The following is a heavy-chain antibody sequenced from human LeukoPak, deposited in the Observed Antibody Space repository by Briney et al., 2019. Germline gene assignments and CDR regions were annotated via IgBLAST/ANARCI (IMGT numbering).Heavy chain of an antibody. V-gene: IGHV4-34*01. CDR1: GGSFSGYY. D-gene: IGHD1-1*01. CDR3: ARVAKLYYWYFDF. CDR2: INHGGST. J-gene: IGHJ2*01. Sequence: PSETLSLTCAVYGGSFSGYYWSWIRQPPGKGLEWIGEINHGGSTNYNPSLKSRVTISVDTSKNQFSLKLSSVTAADTAVYYCARVAKLYYWYFDFWGRGTLVTVSS.